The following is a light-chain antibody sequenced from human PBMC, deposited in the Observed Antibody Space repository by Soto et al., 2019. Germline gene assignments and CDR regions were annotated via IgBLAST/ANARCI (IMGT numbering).Light chain of an antibody. J-gene: IGKJ5*01. Sequence: IVWRQSPETLALCPGGIGTLFCSVSQSVRSNYLAWFQHKPGQVPRLLTYAATTRAPGVPDRFSGSGSGTDFNLTISRLEPEDFPVYSCQQYGSSPITFDQGTRLEIK. CDR3: QQYGSSPIT. CDR1: QSVRSNY. V-gene: IGKV3-20*01. CDR2: AAT.